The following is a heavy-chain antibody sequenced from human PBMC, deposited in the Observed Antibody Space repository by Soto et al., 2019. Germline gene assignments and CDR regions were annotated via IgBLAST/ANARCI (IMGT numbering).Heavy chain of an antibody. V-gene: IGHV4-4*07. CDR3: ARGITIFGVVISTGGYNWFDP. D-gene: IGHD3-3*01. CDR2: IYTSGST. CDR1: GGSISSYY. J-gene: IGHJ5*02. Sequence: PSETPSLTCTVSGGSISSYYWSWIRQPAGKGLEWIGRIYTSGSTNYNPSLKSRVTMSVDTSKNQFSLKLSSVTAADTAVYYCARGITIFGVVISTGGYNWFDPWGQGTLVTVSS.